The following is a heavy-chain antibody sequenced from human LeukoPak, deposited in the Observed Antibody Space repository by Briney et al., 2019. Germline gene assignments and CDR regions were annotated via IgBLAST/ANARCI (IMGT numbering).Heavy chain of an antibody. Sequence: PSETLSLTCSVSGGSINSYWWSWIRQPAGKGLEFIGRIYTTGMTNYNPSLKSRVSMSVGTSKNQFSLELRPVTAADTAVYFCARAGYTISSYRFDYWGQGALVTVSS. V-gene: IGHV4-4*07. D-gene: IGHD3-16*02. CDR1: GGSINSYW. CDR3: ARAGYTISSYRFDY. CDR2: IYTTGMT. J-gene: IGHJ4*02.